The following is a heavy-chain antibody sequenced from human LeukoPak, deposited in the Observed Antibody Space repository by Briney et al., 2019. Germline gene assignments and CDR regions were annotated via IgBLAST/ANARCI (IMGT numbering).Heavy chain of an antibody. Sequence: GRSLRLSCAASGFTFSSYSMNWVRQAPGKGLEWVSSISSSSSYIYYADSVKGRFTISRDNAKNSLYLQMNSLRAEDTAVYYCASTPRIVGATPYFDYWGQGTLVTVSS. V-gene: IGHV3-21*01. CDR1: GFTFSSYS. CDR2: ISSSSSYI. CDR3: ASTPRIVGATPYFDY. J-gene: IGHJ4*02. D-gene: IGHD1-26*01.